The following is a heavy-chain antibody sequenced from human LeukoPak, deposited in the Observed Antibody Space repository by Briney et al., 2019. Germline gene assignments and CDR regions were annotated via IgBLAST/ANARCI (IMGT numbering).Heavy chain of an antibody. CDR3: ARVLAQSSQSYNWFDP. D-gene: IGHD6-13*01. CDR2: IYYSGST. J-gene: IGHJ5*02. CDR1: GGSFSGYY. V-gene: IGHV4-59*01. Sequence: SETLSLTCAVYGGSFSGYYWSWIRQPPGKGLEWIGYIYYSGSTNYNPSLKSRVTISVDTSKNQFSLKLSSVTAADTAVYYCARVLAQSSQSYNWFDPWGQGTLVTVSS.